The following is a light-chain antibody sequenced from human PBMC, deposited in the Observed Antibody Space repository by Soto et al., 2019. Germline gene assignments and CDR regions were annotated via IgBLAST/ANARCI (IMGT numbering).Light chain of an antibody. CDR1: SSNIAGNT. V-gene: IGLV1-44*01. J-gene: IGLJ7*01. Sequence: QSVLTQPPLVSGAPGQRVTISCSGSSSNIAGNTVHWYQHLPGTAPKLLIYINDQRPSGVPGRFSASTSGTSASLAISGLQSDDEADYYCATWDDDLTAAVFGGGTQLTVL. CDR3: ATWDDDLTAAV. CDR2: IND.